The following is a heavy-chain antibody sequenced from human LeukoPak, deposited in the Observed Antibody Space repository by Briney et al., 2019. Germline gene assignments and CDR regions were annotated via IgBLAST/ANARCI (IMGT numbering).Heavy chain of an antibody. CDR3: ARDVRPSSWSLDDALDI. CDR1: GFTFSSYS. Sequence: GGSLRLSCAASGFTFSSYSMNWVRQAPGKGLEWVSSISSSSSYIYYADSVKGRFTISRDNAKNSLYLQMNSLRAEDTAVYYCARDVRPSSWSLDDALDIWGQGTMVTVSS. D-gene: IGHD6-13*01. V-gene: IGHV3-21*01. J-gene: IGHJ3*02. CDR2: ISSSSSYI.